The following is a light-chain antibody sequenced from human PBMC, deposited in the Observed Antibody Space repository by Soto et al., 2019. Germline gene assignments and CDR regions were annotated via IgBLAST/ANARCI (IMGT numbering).Light chain of an antibody. V-gene: IGKV3-15*01. J-gene: IGKJ1*01. CDR2: GAS. CDR3: QQYNDWWT. CDR1: QSVSNK. Sequence: ELVMTQSPATRAVSRGKSATLSFRASQSVSNKLTWYQPKPGKPPRLLIYGASTTATGVPGRFSGSGSGTVFTLTISSLQSEDFAFYYCQQYNDWWTFGQGTKVDIK.